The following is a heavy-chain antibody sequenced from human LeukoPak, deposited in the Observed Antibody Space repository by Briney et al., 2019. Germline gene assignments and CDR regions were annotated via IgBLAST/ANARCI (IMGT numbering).Heavy chain of an antibody. CDR1: GGTFSSYA. Sequence: ASVKVSCKASGGTFSSYAISWVRPAPGQGLEWMGGIIPIFGTANYAQKFQGRVTITADESTSTAYMELSSLRSEDTAVYYCARVQSMLPSGSGSYYKGTFDYWGQGTLVTVSS. D-gene: IGHD3-10*01. J-gene: IGHJ4*02. CDR3: ARVQSMLPSGSGSYYKGTFDY. CDR2: IIPIFGTA. V-gene: IGHV1-69*13.